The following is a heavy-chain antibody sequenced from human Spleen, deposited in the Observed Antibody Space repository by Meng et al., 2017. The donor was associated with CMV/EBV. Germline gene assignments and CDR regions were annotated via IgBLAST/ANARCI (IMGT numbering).Heavy chain of an antibody. CDR3: ASSYYYDSSGYYPFDY. J-gene: IGHJ4*02. Sequence: GYPFTRYGISWVRQAPGQGLEWMGWISAYNGNTNYAQKLQGRVTMTTDTSTSTAYMELRSLRSDDTAVYYCASSYYYDSSGYYPFDYWGQGTLVTVSS. CDR2: ISAYNGNT. D-gene: IGHD3-22*01. CDR1: GYPFTRYG. V-gene: IGHV1-18*01.